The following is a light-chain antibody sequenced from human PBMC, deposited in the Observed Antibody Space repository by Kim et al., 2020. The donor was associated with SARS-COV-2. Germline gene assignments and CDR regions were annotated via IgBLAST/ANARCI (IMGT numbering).Light chain of an antibody. CDR3: QQYGSSPLT. CDR2: GAS. J-gene: IGKJ4*01. V-gene: IGKV3-20*01. CDR1: QSVSSSY. Sequence: ELVLTQSPGTLSLSPGERATLSCRASQSVSSSYLAWYQQKHGQAPRLLIYGASSRATGIPDRFSGSGSGTDFTLTIRRLEPEDFAVYSCQQYGSSPLTFGGGTKVVIK.